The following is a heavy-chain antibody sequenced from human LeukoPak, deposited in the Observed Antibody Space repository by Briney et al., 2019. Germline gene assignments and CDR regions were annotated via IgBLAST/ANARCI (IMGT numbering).Heavy chain of an antibody. CDR3: ARAKWSGSYYRQPFDY. V-gene: IGHV1-18*01. D-gene: IGHD1-26*01. Sequence: GASVKVSCKASGYTFTSYGISWVRQAPGQGLEWMGWISAYNGNTNYAQKLQGRVTMTTDTSTSTAYMELRSLRSDDTAVYYCARAKWSGSYYRQPFDYWGQGTLVTVSS. CDR2: ISAYNGNT. J-gene: IGHJ4*02. CDR1: GYTFTSYG.